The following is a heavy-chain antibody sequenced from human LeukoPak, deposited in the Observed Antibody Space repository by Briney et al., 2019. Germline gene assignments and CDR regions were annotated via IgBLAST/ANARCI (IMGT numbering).Heavy chain of an antibody. J-gene: IGHJ6*03. CDR1: GFTFSSYE. D-gene: IGHD5-18*01. Sequence: PGGSLRLSCAASGFTFSSYEMNWVRQAPGKGLEWVSYISSSGSTIYYADSVKGRFTISRDNSKNTLYLQMNSLRAEDTAVYYCARDPDSYGRQSYYYMDVWGKGTTVTVSS. CDR3: ARDPDSYGRQSYYYMDV. CDR2: ISSSGSTI. V-gene: IGHV3-48*03.